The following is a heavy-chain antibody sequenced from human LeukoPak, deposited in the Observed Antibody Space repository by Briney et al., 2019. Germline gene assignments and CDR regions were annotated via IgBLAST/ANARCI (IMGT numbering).Heavy chain of an antibody. Sequence: GPTLVNPTQTRTLTCTFSRFSHSTSGVGVGWIRQPPGKALEWLALIYWDDDKRYSPSLKSRLTITKDTSKNQVVLTMTNMDPVDTATYYCARGRFGELYLDYWGQGTLVTVSS. CDR3: ARGRFGELYLDY. V-gene: IGHV2-5*02. CDR2: IYWDDDK. D-gene: IGHD3-10*01. J-gene: IGHJ4*02. CDR1: RFSHSTSGVG.